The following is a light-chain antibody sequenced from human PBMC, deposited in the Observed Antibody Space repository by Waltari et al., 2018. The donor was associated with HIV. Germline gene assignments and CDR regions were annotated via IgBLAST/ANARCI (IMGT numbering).Light chain of an antibody. CDR2: EDN. V-gene: IGLV2-14*01. Sequence: QSALTQPASVSGSPGQSITISFTGASSDIGNYKYVSWYQHHPGIAPKLIIYEDNNLPSGVSNRFSGSKSGKTASLTISGLQAEDESDYYCSSYTDSSVIFGGGTKVTVL. J-gene: IGLJ2*01. CDR1: SSDIGNYKY. CDR3: SSYTDSSVI.